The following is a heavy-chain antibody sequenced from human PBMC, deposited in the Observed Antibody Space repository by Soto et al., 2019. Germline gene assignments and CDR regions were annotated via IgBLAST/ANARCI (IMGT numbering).Heavy chain of an antibody. CDR1: GDSVSSNSVA. V-gene: IGHV6-1*01. Sequence: PSQTLSLTCTISGDSVSSNSVASNLIMQSPSRGLEWLGRTYYKSKWYNDYAVSVKSRITINPDTSKNQFSLQLNSVTPEDTAVYYCARDTPAKGSYFDYWGQGTLVTVPQ. CDR2: TYYKSKWYN. CDR3: ARDTPAKGSYFDY. J-gene: IGHJ4*02. D-gene: IGHD1-26*01.